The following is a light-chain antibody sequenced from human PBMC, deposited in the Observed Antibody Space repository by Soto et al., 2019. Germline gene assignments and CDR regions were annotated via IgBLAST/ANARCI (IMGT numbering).Light chain of an antibody. CDR3: QQFGAGSPWT. J-gene: IGKJ1*01. CDR1: QSISTW. CDR2: KAS. Sequence: DIQMTQSPSTLSASVGDRVTITCRASQSISTWLAWFQQKPGRAPKVLISKASTLESGVPSRFSGDGSGTEFTLTIRSLQTDDLATYYCQQFGAGSPWTFGQGTKVELK. V-gene: IGKV1-5*03.